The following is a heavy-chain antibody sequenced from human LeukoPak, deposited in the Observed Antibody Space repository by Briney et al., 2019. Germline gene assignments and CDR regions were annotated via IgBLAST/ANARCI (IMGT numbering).Heavy chain of an antibody. CDR1: GFTFSSYW. Sequence: GGSLRLSCAASGFTFSSYWMHWVRQAPGKGLVWVSRIKSDGITTYYADSVTGRFTTSRDNAKNTLYLQMNSLRAEDTAVYYCARSDWFDPWGQGTLVTVSS. CDR3: ARSDWFDP. J-gene: IGHJ5*02. CDR2: IKSDGITT. V-gene: IGHV3-74*01.